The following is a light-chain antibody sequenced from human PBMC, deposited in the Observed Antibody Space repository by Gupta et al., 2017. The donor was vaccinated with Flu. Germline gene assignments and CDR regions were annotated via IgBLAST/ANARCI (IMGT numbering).Light chain of an antibody. J-gene: IGLJ3*02. CDR3: SSYAGSNNWV. V-gene: IGLV2-8*01. CDR1: IGVVGGYKY. CDR2: EVS. Sequence: VTTSSTGTIGVVGGYKYVSWHRQPPDKAPKLMIYEVSKRTSGVTDRFSGSKSGNTASLTVSGLKAEDDADYYGSSYAGSNNWVFGGGTEVTVL.